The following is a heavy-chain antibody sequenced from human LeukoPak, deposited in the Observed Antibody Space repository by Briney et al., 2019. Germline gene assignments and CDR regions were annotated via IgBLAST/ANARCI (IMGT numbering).Heavy chain of an antibody. V-gene: IGHV3-21*01. CDR2: ISSSSSYI. D-gene: IGHD3-22*01. J-gene: IGHJ4*02. CDR1: GFTFSSYS. CDR3: ARDPSIYDSSGYYGPDDYYFDY. Sequence: GGSLRLSCAASGFTFSSYSMNWVRQAPGKGLEWVSSISSSSSYIYYADSVKGRFTISRDNAKNLLYLQMNSLRAEDTAVYYCARDPSIYDSSGYYGPDDYYFDYWGKGTLVTVSS.